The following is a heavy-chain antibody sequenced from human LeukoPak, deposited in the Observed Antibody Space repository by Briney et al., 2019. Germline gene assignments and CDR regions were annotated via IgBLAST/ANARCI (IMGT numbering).Heavy chain of an antibody. CDR2: IKQDATEI. CDR1: GFTFTNFW. Sequence: GSLRLSCAASGFTFTNFWMTWVRQAPGKGLEWVATIKQDATEIYYVDSVKGRFTISRDNAHNSLYLQMNTLRAEDTAVYYCARTGSGWQPGDYWGQGTLVTVSS. J-gene: IGHJ4*02. D-gene: IGHD6-19*01. V-gene: IGHV3-7*05. CDR3: ARTGSGWQPGDY.